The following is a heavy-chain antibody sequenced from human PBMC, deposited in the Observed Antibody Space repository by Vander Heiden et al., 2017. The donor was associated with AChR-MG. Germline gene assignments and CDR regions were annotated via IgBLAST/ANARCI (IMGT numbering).Heavy chain of an antibody. Sequence: QVQLVQSGAEMKKPGASLRVSCEASGCIFSSYYVHWWRQAPGQGLEWMGVINPSGGSTSYAQNFQGRVTMTRDTSTAIAYMELRSLRSDDTAVYYCARDAALEGGVIVDWGQGTLVTVSS. J-gene: IGHJ4*02. CDR3: ARDAALEGGVIVD. CDR2: INPSGGST. CDR1: GCIFSSYY. V-gene: IGHV1-46*01. D-gene: IGHD3-16*02.